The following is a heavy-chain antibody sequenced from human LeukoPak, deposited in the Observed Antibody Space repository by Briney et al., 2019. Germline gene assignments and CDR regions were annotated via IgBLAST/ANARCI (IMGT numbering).Heavy chain of an antibody. CDR1: GFTFDDYG. Sequence: GGSLRLSCAASGFTFDDYGMGWVRQAPGKGLEWVSGINCNGGSTGYADSVKGRFTISRDNAKNSLYLQMNSLRAEDTALYYCARVSYRGSSWYENAFDIWGQGTIVTVSS. J-gene: IGHJ3*02. V-gene: IGHV3-20*04. D-gene: IGHD6-13*01. CDR2: INCNGGST. CDR3: ARVSYRGSSWYENAFDI.